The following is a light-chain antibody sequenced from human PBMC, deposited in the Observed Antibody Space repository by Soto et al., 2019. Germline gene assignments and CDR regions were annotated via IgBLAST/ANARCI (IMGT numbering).Light chain of an antibody. CDR2: EVS. Sequence: QSALTQPPSASGSPGQSVTISCTGTSSDVGRYNYVSWYQQHPGKAPKLMIYEVSKRPSGIPDRFSGSKFGNTASLTVSGRQAEDEAHYYCSSYAGINNFDVVFGGGTKLTVL. V-gene: IGLV2-8*01. CDR3: SSYAGINNFDVV. J-gene: IGLJ2*01. CDR1: SSDVGRYNY.